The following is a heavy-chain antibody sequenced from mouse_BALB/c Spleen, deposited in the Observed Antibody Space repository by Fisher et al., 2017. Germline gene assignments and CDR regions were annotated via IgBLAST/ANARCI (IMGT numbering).Heavy chain of an antibody. Sequence: GKATLTVDKSSSTAYMELRSLTSEDSAVYYCASNGSRDFDYWGQGTTLTVSS. V-gene: IGHV1-26*01. CDR3: ASNGSRDFDY. J-gene: IGHJ2*01. D-gene: IGHD1-1*01.